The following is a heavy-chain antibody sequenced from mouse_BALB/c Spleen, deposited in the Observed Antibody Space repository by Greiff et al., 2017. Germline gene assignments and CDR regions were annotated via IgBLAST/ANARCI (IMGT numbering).Heavy chain of an antibody. V-gene: IGHV3-6*02. D-gene: IGHD1-2*01. Sequence: DVKLQESGPGLVKPSQSLSLTCSVTGYSITSGYYWNWIRQFPGNKLEWMGYISYDGSNNYNPSLKNRISITRDTSKNQFFLKLNSVTTEDTATYYCARGDYGRVYAMDYWGQGTSVTVSS. CDR1: GYSITSGYY. CDR3: ARGDYGRVYAMDY. J-gene: IGHJ4*01. CDR2: ISYDGSN.